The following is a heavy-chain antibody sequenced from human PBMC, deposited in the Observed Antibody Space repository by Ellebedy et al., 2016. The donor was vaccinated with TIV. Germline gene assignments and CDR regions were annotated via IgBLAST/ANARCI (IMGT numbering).Heavy chain of an antibody. CDR2: INPNSGGT. CDR1: GYMFTDYY. J-gene: IGHJ5*02. D-gene: IGHD3-16*01. V-gene: IGHV1-2*02. Sequence: ASVKVSXXASGYMFTDYYMHWVRQAPGQGLEWMGWINPNSGGTNYAQKFQGRVTMTRHTSISTAYMELSRVRSDDTAMYYCAREGDLPRGNWFDPWGQGTLVTVSS. CDR3: AREGDLPRGNWFDP.